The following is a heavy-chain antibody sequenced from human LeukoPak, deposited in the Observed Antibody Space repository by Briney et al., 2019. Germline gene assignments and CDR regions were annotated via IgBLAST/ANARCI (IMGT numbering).Heavy chain of an antibody. Sequence: SETLSLTCTVSGVSISPYHWSWIRQSPEKGREWIGYIYYSGSTYYNPSLKSRATISVDTSKNQFSLKLSSVTAADTAVYYCARGGSSWYSWFDPWGQGTLVTVS. J-gene: IGHJ5*02. V-gene: IGHV4-59*12. CDR3: ARGGSSWYSWFDP. CDR2: IYYSGST. D-gene: IGHD6-13*01. CDR1: GVSISPYH.